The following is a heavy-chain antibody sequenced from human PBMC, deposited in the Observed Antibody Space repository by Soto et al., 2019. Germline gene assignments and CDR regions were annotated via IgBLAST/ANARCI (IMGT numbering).Heavy chain of an antibody. CDR1: GGSISSGGYY. V-gene: IGHV4-31*03. D-gene: IGHD6-19*01. CDR3: ARVDMSIAVAGYGMDV. Sequence: PSETLSLTCTVSGGSISSGGYYWSWIRQHPGKGLEWIGYIYYSGSTYYNPSLKSRVTISVDTSKNQFSLKLSSVTAADTAVYYCARVDMSIAVAGYGMDVWGQGTTVTVSS. CDR2: IYYSGST. J-gene: IGHJ6*02.